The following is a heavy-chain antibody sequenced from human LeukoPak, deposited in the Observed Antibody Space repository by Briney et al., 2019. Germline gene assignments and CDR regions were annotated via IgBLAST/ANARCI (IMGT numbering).Heavy chain of an antibody. J-gene: IGHJ4*02. CDR3: ARHGDYHDSSGYHYADY. CDR2: IYPDDSDT. D-gene: IGHD3-22*01. CDR1: GYSFTSYW. Sequence: GESLKISCKGSGYSFTSYWIGWVRQMPGKGLEWMGIIYPDDSDTRYSPSFQGQVTISADKSISTAYLQWSSLKASDTAMYYCARHGDYHDSSGYHYADYWGQGTLVTVSS. V-gene: IGHV5-51*01.